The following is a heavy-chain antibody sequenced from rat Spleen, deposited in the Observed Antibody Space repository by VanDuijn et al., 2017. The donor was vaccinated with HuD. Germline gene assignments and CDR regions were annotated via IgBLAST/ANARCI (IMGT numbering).Heavy chain of an antibody. CDR1: GFSLSNYH. Sequence: QVQLKESGPGLVQPSQTLSLTCTVSGFSLSNYHVHWIRQPPGKGLEWMGAIWSGGRTDYNSALKSRLNISRDTSKNQLFLKMNSLQTDDTAIYYCTRDRPGAYYVMDAWGQGASVTVSS. V-gene: IGHV2-15*01. CDR3: TRDRPGAYYVMDA. J-gene: IGHJ4*01. D-gene: IGHD1-4*01. CDR2: IWSGGRT.